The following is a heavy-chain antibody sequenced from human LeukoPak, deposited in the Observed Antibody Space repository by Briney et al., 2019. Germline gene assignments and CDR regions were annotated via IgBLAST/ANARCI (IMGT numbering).Heavy chain of an antibody. V-gene: IGHV5-51*01. J-gene: IGHJ3*01. D-gene: IGHD1-26*01. CDR1: GYSFTSYC. CDR3: GMSGDRVPLQDDVFGV. Sequence: GESLKTSCKVSGYSFTSYCIGWVRPMPGKGLEGMGIISSGESVPPHTPPFQAQLTSSLDKSINPPSLQCSSLRASDTAMFYWGMSGDRVPLQDDVFGVWGEGTMVTVST. CDR2: ISSGESVP.